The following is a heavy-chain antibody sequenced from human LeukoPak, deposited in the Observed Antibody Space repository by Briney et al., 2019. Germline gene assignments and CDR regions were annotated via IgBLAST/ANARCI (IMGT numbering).Heavy chain of an antibody. Sequence: PSETLSLTCIVSGGSINSYYWSWIRQPPGKGLEWIGYIYYSGSTNYNPSLKSRVTISVDTSKNQFSLKLSSVTAADTAVYYCARAGRDGYNRGGWFDPWGQGTLVTVSS. CDR1: GGSINSYY. CDR2: IYYSGST. CDR3: ARAGRDGYNRGGWFDP. J-gene: IGHJ5*02. V-gene: IGHV4-59*01. D-gene: IGHD5-24*01.